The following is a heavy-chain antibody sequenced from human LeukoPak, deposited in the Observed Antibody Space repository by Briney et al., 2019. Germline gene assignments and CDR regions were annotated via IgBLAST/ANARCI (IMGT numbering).Heavy chain of an antibody. CDR3: ASRPQYSNYGGMDV. CDR2: MNPNSGNT. D-gene: IGHD4-11*01. Sequence: WASVKVSCKASGSTFSSYDINWVRQATGQGLEWMGWMNPNSGNTGYAQKFQGRVTMTRNTSISTAYMELSSLRSEDTAVYHCASRPQYSNYGGMDVWGKGTTVTVSS. J-gene: IGHJ6*04. CDR1: GSTFSSYD. V-gene: IGHV1-8*02.